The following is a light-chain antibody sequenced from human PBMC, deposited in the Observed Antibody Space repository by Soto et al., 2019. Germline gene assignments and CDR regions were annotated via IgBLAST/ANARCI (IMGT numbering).Light chain of an antibody. CDR1: QDIRNE. J-gene: IGKJ1*01. CDR3: LQDRNYPRT. Sequence: AIQMTQSPSSLSASVADRVTITCRASQDIRNELGWYQQRLGKAPKALIYGASNLQSGVPSRFSGSGFGTDFTLTISSLQPEDFATYYCLQDRNYPRTFGQGTKVE. V-gene: IGKV1-6*01. CDR2: GAS.